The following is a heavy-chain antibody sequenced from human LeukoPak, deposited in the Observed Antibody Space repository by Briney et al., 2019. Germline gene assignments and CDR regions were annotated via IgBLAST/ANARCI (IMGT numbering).Heavy chain of an antibody. CDR3: ARDVTMVRGARYRPYKWFDP. V-gene: IGHV1-18*01. CDR1: GYTFTSYG. J-gene: IGHJ5*02. D-gene: IGHD3-10*01. CDR2: ISAYNGNT. Sequence: ASVKVSCKASGYTFTSYGISWVRQAPGQGLEWMGWISAYNGNTNYAQKLQGRVTMTTDTSTSTAYMELRSLRSEDTAVYYCARDVTMVRGARYRPYKWFDPWGQGTLVTVSS.